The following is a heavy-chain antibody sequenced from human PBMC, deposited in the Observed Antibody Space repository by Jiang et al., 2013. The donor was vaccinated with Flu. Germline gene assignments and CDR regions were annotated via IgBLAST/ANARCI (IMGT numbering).Heavy chain of an antibody. J-gene: IGHJ2*01. CDR1: GYTFTIYY. CDR2: INPSGDNT. CDR3: ARGFDNWYFDL. Sequence: GAEVKKPGASVKVSCKAFGYTFTIYYMHWVRQAPGQGLEWMGIINPSGDNTVYAQNFQGRVTMTRDTSTSTVYMELSSLRSEDTAVYYCARGFDNWYFDLWGRGTLVTVSS. V-gene: IGHV1-46*01. D-gene: IGHD3-9*01.